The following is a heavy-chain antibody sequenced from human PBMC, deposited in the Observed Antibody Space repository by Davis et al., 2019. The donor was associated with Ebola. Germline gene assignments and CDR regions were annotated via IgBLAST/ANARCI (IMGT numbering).Heavy chain of an antibody. CDR2: ISSSGSTI. J-gene: IGHJ4*02. CDR1: GFTFSDYY. Sequence: GESLKISCAASGFTFSDYYMTWIRQAPGKGLEWVSYISSSGSTIYYADSVKGRFTISRDNAKNSLYLQMDSLRAEDTAVYYCARDGLYCTNGVCFFDYWGQGTLVTVSS. CDR3: ARDGLYCTNGVCFFDY. D-gene: IGHD2-8*01. V-gene: IGHV3-11*04.